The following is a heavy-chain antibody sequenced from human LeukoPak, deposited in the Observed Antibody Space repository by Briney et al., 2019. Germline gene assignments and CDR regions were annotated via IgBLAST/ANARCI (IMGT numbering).Heavy chain of an antibody. CDR3: ARAPATMVRGLPNVLFDY. V-gene: IGHV1-2*02. D-gene: IGHD3-10*01. Sequence: ASVKVSCKASGYTFTGYYMHWVRQAPGQGLEWMGWINPNSGGTNYAQKFQGRVTMTRDTSISTAYMELSRLRSDDTAVYYCARAPATMVRGLPNVLFDYWGQGTLVTVSS. CDR2: INPNSGGT. CDR1: GYTFTGYY. J-gene: IGHJ4*02.